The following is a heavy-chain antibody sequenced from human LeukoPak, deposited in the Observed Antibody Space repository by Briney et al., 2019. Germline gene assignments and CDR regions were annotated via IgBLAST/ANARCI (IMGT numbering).Heavy chain of an antibody. J-gene: IGHJ3*02. CDR3: ARVGYGSSRDAFDI. CDR1: GGSISSYY. CDR2: IHYSGST. V-gene: IGHV4-59*01. Sequence: SETLSLTCTVSGGSISSYYWSWIRQPPGKGVEWIGYIHYSGSTNYNPSLKSRVTISVDTSKNQFSLKLSSVTAADTAVYYCARVGYGSSRDAFDIWGQGTMVTVSS. D-gene: IGHD5-12*01.